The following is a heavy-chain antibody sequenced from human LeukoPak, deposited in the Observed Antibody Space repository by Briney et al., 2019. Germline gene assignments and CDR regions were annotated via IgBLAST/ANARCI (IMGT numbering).Heavy chain of an antibody. CDR1: GFPFSSYS. D-gene: IGHD2-2*01. CDR2: IGICSGNT. J-gene: IGHJ4*02. V-gene: IGHV3-21*05. Sequence: GGSLRLSWAASGFPFSSYSMKWVRQAPGNGLEWISYIGICSGNTKYAHSVKGRFPISGRQAKNSLYLQMNSLRVHDTAVYYCSRDTKYAFDNWGQGTLVTVSS. CDR3: SRDTKYAFDN.